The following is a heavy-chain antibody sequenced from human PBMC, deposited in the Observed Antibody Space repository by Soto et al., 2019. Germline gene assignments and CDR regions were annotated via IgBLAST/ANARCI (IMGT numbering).Heavy chain of an antibody. D-gene: IGHD2-2*01. V-gene: IGHV1-69*13. J-gene: IGHJ6*02. Sequence: SVKVSCKASGGSFRSNALSWVRQAPGQGLEWMGGIIPIFAIANYAQRFQGRVTITADESTSTAYMELSSLRSEDTAVYYCASPAQLPSYYHGMDVWGQGTTVTVSS. CDR3: ASPAQLPSYYHGMDV. CDR1: GGSFRSNA. CDR2: IIPIFAIA.